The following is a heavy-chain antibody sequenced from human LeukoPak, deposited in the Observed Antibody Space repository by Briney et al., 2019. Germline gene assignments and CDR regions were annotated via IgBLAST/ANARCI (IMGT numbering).Heavy chain of an antibody. V-gene: IGHV3-21*01. CDR3: ARGIPAELPFDY. Sequence: PGGSLRLSCAASGFTFSSYSMNWDRQAPGKGLEWVSSISSSSSYIYYADSVKGRFTISRDNAKNSLYLQMNSLRAEDTAVYYCARGIPAELPFDYWGQGTLVTVSS. CDR1: GFTFSSYS. J-gene: IGHJ4*02. CDR2: ISSSSSYI. D-gene: IGHD1-26*01.